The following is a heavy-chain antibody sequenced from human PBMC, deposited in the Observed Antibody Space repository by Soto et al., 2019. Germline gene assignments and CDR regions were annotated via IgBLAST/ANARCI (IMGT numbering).Heavy chain of an antibody. CDR3: ARGEYYYDSSDLDY. Sequence: ASVKVSCKTSGYSFTGYSVHWVRQAPGHGPEWMGWINPKSGGTKYAQKFQGRVTMTRDTSISTVFMELSRVTSDDTAVYYCARGEYYYDSSDLDYWGQGTLVTVSS. CDR2: INPKSGGT. D-gene: IGHD3-22*01. CDR1: GYSFTGYS. J-gene: IGHJ4*02. V-gene: IGHV1-2*02.